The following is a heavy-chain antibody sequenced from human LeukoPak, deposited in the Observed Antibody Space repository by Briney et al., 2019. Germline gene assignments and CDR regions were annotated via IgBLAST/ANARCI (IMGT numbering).Heavy chain of an antibody. Sequence: PGGSLRLSCAASGFTFSRYWMTWVRQAPGKGLEWVANMKQDGSEKYYVDSVKGRFTISRDNAKNSLYLQMNSLRAEDTAVYYCVRDWGGDFDFWGQGTLVTVSS. CDR1: GFTFSRYW. CDR3: VRDWGGDFDF. V-gene: IGHV3-7*01. CDR2: MKQDGSEK. D-gene: IGHD7-27*01. J-gene: IGHJ4*02.